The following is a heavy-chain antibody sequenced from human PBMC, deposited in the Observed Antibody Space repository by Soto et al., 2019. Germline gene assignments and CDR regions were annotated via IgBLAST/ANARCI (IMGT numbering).Heavy chain of an antibody. CDR3: ASGGTTVNRRFDF. Sequence: QVQVVQSGAEVKKPGSSVRVSCNASVGTSSSYAITWMRQAPGQGLEWMGGIIPILDTTDYAQKFQGRVTFTADASTSTVYMEMSSLTSEDTAVYYCASGGTTVNRRFDFWGQGTLVTVSS. J-gene: IGHJ4*02. D-gene: IGHD4-4*01. CDR2: IIPILDTT. CDR1: VGTSSSYA. V-gene: IGHV1-69*01.